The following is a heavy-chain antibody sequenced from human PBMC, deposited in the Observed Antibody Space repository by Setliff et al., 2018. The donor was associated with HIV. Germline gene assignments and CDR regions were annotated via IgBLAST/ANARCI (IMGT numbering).Heavy chain of an antibody. D-gene: IGHD6-13*01. J-gene: IGHJ4*02. V-gene: IGHV4-59*11. Sequence: SETLSLTCTVSYGSISGHYWTWIRQPPGKGLEWIGYIHHSGGTQYNPSLMSRLTMSVDSSKNQFSLRLSSVTAADTAVYYCARLPDINSWPFDYWARGTLVTVFS. CDR1: YGSISGHY. CDR2: IHHSGGT. CDR3: ARLPDINSWPFDY.